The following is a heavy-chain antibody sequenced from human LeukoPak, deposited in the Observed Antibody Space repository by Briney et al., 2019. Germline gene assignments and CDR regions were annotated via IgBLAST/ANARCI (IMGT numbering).Heavy chain of an antibody. CDR1: GGSISSGSYY. J-gene: IGHJ4*02. V-gene: IGHV4-61*02. CDR2: IYTSGST. D-gene: IGHD3-10*01. CDR3: ARGVPRTMVRGVFHYFDY. Sequence: KPSETLSLTCTVSGGSISSGSYYWSWIRQPAGKGLEWIGRIYTSGSTNYNPSLKSRVTISVDTSKNQFSLKLSSVTAADTAVYYCARGVPRTMVRGVFHYFDYWGQGALVTVSS.